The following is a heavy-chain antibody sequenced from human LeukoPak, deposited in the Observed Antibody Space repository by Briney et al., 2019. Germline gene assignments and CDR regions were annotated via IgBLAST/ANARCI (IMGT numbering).Heavy chain of an antibody. CDR3: ARVDYYDSSGYFDY. V-gene: IGHV3-21*01. Sequence: GGSLRLSCAASGFTFSSYSMNWVRQAPGKGLEWVSSISNSSSYIYYADSVKGRFTISRDNAKNSLYLQMNSLRAEDTAVYYCARVDYYDSSGYFDYWGQGTLVTVSS. CDR1: GFTFSSYS. J-gene: IGHJ4*02. D-gene: IGHD3-22*01. CDR2: ISNSSSYI.